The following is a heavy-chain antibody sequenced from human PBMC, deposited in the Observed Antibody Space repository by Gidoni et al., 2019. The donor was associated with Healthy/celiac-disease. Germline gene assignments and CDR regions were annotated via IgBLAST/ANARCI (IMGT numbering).Heavy chain of an antibody. CDR3: ATGYSSGWPAPAFDY. CDR2: INPNSGGT. V-gene: IGHV1-2*06. CDR1: VYTFTGNY. J-gene: IGHJ4*02. Sequence: QVQLVQAGAEVKKPGASVKVSCKASVYTFTGNYMHWVQQAPGQGLEWMGRINPNSGGTNYAQKFQGRVTMTRDTSIRTAYMELSRLRSDDTAVYYCATGYSSGWPAPAFDYWGQGTLVTVSS. D-gene: IGHD6-19*01.